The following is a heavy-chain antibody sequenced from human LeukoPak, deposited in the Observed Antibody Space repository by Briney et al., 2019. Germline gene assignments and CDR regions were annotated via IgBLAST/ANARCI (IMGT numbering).Heavy chain of an antibody. CDR2: IYYSGST. J-gene: IGHJ4*02. Sequence: SETLSLTCTVSGGSISSYYWSWIRQPPGKGLEWIGYIYYSGSTNYNPSLKSRVTISVDTSKNQFSLKLGSVTAADTAVYYCARGSWGFGSSGWYGLTYYFDYWGQGTLVTVSS. CDR3: ARGSWGFGSSGWYGLTYYFDY. CDR1: GGSISSYY. D-gene: IGHD6-19*01. V-gene: IGHV4-59*01.